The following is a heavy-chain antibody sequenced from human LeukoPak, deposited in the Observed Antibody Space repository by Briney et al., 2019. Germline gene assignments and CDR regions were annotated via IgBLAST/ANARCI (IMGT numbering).Heavy chain of an antibody. D-gene: IGHD5-24*01. J-gene: IGHJ4*02. V-gene: IGHV1-18*01. Sequence: ASVKVSCKASGYTFTSYGISWVRQAPGQGLEWMGWISAYNGNTNYAQKLQGRVTMTTDTSTSTAYMELRGLRSDDTAVYYCARDISYPKSRDGYKNLDYWGQGTLVTVSS. CDR3: ARDISYPKSRDGYKNLDY. CDR2: ISAYNGNT. CDR1: GYTFTSYG.